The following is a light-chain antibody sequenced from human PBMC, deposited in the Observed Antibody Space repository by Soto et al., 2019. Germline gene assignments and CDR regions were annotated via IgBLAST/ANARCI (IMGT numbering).Light chain of an antibody. V-gene: IGKV3-15*01. J-gene: IGKJ4*01. Sequence: DIILTQSPAIVSVSPGERATLSCRASRSVSTNLAWYQHKHGQAPRLLIYGASTRVTDIPARFSCSGSGTDFTLTINYLKSEDFGVYYCQQYDNSLPPVTFGGETKVVI. CDR3: QQYDNSLPPVT. CDR2: GAS. CDR1: RSVSTN.